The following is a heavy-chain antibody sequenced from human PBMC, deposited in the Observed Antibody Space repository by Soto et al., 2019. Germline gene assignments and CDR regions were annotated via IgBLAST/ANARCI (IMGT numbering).Heavy chain of an antibody. V-gene: IGHV3-48*03. Sequence: GGSLRLSCTASGFTLTTYEINWVRQAQGKGLEWVSYISISGTTVYYADSVRGRFAISRDDAKNSLYMHLNSLRADDTAVYYCARDGRSGYDDAFDTWGQGTMVTVSS. J-gene: IGHJ3*02. CDR2: ISISGTTV. CDR1: GFTLTTYE. D-gene: IGHD5-12*01. CDR3: ARDGRSGYDDAFDT.